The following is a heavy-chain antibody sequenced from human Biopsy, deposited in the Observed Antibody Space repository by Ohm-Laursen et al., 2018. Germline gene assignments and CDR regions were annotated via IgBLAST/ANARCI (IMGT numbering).Heavy chain of an antibody. CDR3: ARGRSHLLPDHDWSDP. Sequence: GSLSLSCAATGSSLRNNTINWARQAPGKGLEWVSSISRCTSHILYAETLKGRFTSSRDNAKNSVYLQMNSLRAEDTGVYYCARGRSHLLPDHDWSDPWGQGTLVTVSS. D-gene: IGHD1-14*01. J-gene: IGHJ5*02. CDR2: ISRCTSHI. V-gene: IGHV3-21*06. CDR1: GSSLRNNT.